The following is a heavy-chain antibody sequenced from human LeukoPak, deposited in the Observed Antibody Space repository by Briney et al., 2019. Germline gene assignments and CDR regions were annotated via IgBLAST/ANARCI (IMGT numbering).Heavy chain of an antibody. CDR1: GFTVSSNY. D-gene: IGHD1-26*01. Sequence: GGSLRLSCAASGFTVSSNYMSWVRQAPGKGLEWVAVISYDGSNKYYADSVKGRFTISRDNSKNTLYLQMNSLRAEDTAVYYCESSGSYHGLVDYWGQGTLVTVSS. V-gene: IGHV3-30*03. J-gene: IGHJ4*02. CDR3: ESSGSYHGLVDY. CDR2: ISYDGSNK.